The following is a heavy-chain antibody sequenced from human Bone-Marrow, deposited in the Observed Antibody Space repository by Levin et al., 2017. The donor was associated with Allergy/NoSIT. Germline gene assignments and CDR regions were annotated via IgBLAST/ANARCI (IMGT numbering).Heavy chain of an antibody. CDR3: ASGDFWSGPPPK. V-gene: IGHV3-11*01. CDR1: GFTFSDSY. D-gene: IGHD3-3*01. CDR2: ISSSGNTI. J-gene: IGHJ4*02. Sequence: GESLKISCAASGFTFSDSYMSWIRQAPGKGLEWISYISSSGNTIYNADSVKGRFTISRDNAKDSLYLQMNSLRVEDTAIYYGASGDFWSGPPPKWGQGTLVTVSS.